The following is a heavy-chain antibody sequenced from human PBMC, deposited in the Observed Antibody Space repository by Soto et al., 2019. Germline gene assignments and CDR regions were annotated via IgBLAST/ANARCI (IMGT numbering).Heavy chain of an antibody. V-gene: IGHV3-30*03. Sequence: HPGGSLRLACAASGFTFSSYGMHWVRQAPGKGLEWVAVISYDGSNKYYADSVKGRFTISRDNSKNTLYLQMNSLRAEDTAVYYCVRDPEQNFFGMDVWGQGTTVTVSS. CDR3: VRDPEQNFFGMDV. J-gene: IGHJ6*02. CDR1: GFTFSSYG. CDR2: ISYDGSNK.